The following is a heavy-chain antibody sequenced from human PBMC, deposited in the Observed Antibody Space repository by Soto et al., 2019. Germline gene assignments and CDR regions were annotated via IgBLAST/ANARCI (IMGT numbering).Heavy chain of an antibody. CDR1: GFTFSSYS. CDR2: ISSSSSYI. CDR3: ARDLHSSSSGAFDI. D-gene: IGHD6-13*01. V-gene: IGHV3-21*01. Sequence: PGGSLRLSXAASGFTFSSYSMNWVRQAPGKGLEWVSSISSSSSYIYYADSVKGRFTISRDNAKNSLYLQMNSLRAEDTAVYYCARDLHSSSSGAFDIWGQGTMVTVSS. J-gene: IGHJ3*02.